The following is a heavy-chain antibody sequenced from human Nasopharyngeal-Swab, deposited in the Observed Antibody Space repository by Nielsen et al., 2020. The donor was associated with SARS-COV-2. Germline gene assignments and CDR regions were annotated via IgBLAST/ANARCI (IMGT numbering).Heavy chain of an antibody. J-gene: IGHJ5*02. D-gene: IGHD3-22*01. CDR3: ARDPDDSSGYYQTRRGWFDP. Sequence: ASVKVSCKASGYTFTSYGISWVRQAPGQGLEWMGWISAYNGNTNYAQKLQGRVTMTTDTSTSTAYMELRSLRSDDTAVYYCARDPDDSSGYYQTRRGWFDPWGQGTLATVSS. CDR2: ISAYNGNT. V-gene: IGHV1-18*01. CDR1: GYTFTSYG.